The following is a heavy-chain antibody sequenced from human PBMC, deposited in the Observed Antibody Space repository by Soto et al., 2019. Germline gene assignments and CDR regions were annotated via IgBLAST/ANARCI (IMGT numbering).Heavy chain of an antibody. Sequence: QVQLQQWGAGLLKPSETLSLTCAVYGGSFSGYYWSWIRQPLGKGLEWIGEINHSGSTNYNPSLKSRVTISVDTSKNQFSLKLSSVTAADTAVYYCARGFGGSYYIDYWGQGTLVTVSS. CDR2: INHSGST. CDR3: ARGFGGSYYIDY. D-gene: IGHD3-10*01. V-gene: IGHV4-34*01. J-gene: IGHJ4*02. CDR1: GGSFSGYY.